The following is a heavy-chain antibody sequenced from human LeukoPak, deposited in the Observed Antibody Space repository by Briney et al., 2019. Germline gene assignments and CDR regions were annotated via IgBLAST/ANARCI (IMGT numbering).Heavy chain of an antibody. V-gene: IGHV3-15*01. CDR1: GFTVADFW. CDR3: VKKWFDL. Sequence: GGSLRLSCAASGFTVADFWVIWVRQARGRGREWVGHIRTKAEGGTTQYAAPVKGRFTVSRDDSKNTVYLQMDSLQTEDTAVYYCVKKWFDLWGQGVLVTVSS. CDR2: IRTKAEGGTT. J-gene: IGHJ5*02.